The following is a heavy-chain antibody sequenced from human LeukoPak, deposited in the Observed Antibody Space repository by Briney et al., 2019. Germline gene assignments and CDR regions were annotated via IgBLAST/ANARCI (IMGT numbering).Heavy chain of an antibody. D-gene: IGHD3-10*01. CDR3: ARHRYYYRSGSYYGAPYYMDV. CDR1: GGSLSSSSYY. J-gene: IGHJ6*03. CDR2: IIYSAST. Sequence: PETLSLTCTVSGGSLSSSSYYWGWLRQPPGKGLEGVGSIIYSASTYSQPSLRSRATISVDKSKNQFSLKLSSVTAADTAVYYCARHRYYYRSGSYYGAPYYMDVWGKGTTVTISS. V-gene: IGHV4-39*01.